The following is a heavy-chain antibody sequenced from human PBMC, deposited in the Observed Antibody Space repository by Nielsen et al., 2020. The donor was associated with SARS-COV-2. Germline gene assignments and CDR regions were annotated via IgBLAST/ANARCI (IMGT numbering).Heavy chain of an antibody. J-gene: IGHJ5*02. CDR3: AKDSVPAGIAAAGTSFDP. D-gene: IGHD6-13*01. Sequence: WIRQPPGKGLEWVSAISGSGGSTYYADSVKGRFTISRDNSKNTLYLQMNSLRAEDTAVYYCAKDSVPAGIAAAGTSFDPWGQGTLVTVSS. V-gene: IGHV3-23*01. CDR2: ISGSGGST.